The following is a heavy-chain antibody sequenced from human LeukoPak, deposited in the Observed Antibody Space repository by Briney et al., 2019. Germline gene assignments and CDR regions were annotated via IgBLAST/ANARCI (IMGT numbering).Heavy chain of an antibody. CDR1: GYTFASYD. Sequence: APVKVSCKASGYTFASYDINWVRQATGQGLEWMGWMNPNSGNTGYAQKFQGRVTMTRNTSISTAYMELSSLRSEDTAVYYCAREPGLGGVLDYWGQGTLVTVSS. D-gene: IGHD3-16*01. V-gene: IGHV1-8*01. J-gene: IGHJ4*02. CDR3: AREPGLGGVLDY. CDR2: MNPNSGNT.